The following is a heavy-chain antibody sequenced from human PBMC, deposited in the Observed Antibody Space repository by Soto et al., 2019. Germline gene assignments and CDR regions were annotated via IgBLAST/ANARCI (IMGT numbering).Heavy chain of an antibody. CDR1: GGSLSGYY. D-gene: IGHD1-26*01. V-gene: IGHV4-34*01. CDR3: ARHHVRGRTIAGAAEF. CDR2: INYSGNT. J-gene: IGHJ4*02. Sequence: SDTLSLTCAVYGGSLSGYYWSWIRQPPWKALEWIGEINYSGNTNYNPSLKSRVTISVDTSKNQLFLNLTSVTAADTAMYYCARHHVRGRTIAGAAEFWGQGTLVTVSS.